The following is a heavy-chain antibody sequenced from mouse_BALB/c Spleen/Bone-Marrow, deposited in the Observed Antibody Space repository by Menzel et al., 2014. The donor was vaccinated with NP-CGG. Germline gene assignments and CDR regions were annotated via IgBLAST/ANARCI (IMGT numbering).Heavy chain of an antibody. CDR3: ARDINYDIYWYFDV. V-gene: IGHV7-3*02. J-gene: IGHJ1*01. Sequence: EVKLMESGGGLAQPGGSLRLSCATSGFTFTDYYMSWVRQPPGKALEWLGFSRNKANGYTTEYSASVKGQFTISRDNSQSILYLQMNTLRAEDSATYYCARDINYDIYWYFDVWGAGTTVTVSS. D-gene: IGHD2-4*01. CDR1: GFTFTDYY. CDR2: SRNKANGYTT.